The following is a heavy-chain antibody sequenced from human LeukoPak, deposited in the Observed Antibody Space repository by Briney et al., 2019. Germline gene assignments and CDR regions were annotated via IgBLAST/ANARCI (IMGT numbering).Heavy chain of an antibody. CDR2: ISWNSGSI. D-gene: IGHD3-10*01. CDR1: EFIFSDYA. V-gene: IGHV3-9*01. J-gene: IGHJ4*02. CDR3: ARADYYGSGSYYVDY. Sequence: GGSLRLSCAASEFIFSDYAMNWVRQAPGKGPEWVSGISWNSGSIGYADSVKGRFTISRDNAKNSLYLQMNSLRAEDTAVYYCARADYYGSGSYYVDYWGQGTLVTVSS.